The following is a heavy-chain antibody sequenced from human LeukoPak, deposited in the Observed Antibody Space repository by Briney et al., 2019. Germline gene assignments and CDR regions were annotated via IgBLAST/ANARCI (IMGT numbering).Heavy chain of an antibody. CDR1: GFTFSNYY. D-gene: IGHD3-22*01. V-gene: IGHV3-11*06. CDR3: ARAYYYDSSGRMDV. CDR2: ISSSSIYS. J-gene: IGHJ6*02. Sequence: GGSLRLSCEASGFTFSNYYMSWIRQTPGKGLEWLAFISSSSIYSDYSDSVKGRFTISRDNAKNTVYLQMNSLIVDDTAVYYCARAYYYDSSGRMDVWGRGTTVTVSS.